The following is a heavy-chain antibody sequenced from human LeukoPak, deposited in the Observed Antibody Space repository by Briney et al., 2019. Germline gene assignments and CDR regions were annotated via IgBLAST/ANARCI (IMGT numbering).Heavy chain of an antibody. D-gene: IGHD4-17*01. J-gene: IGHJ4*02. Sequence: SETLSLTCAVSGYSISSGYYWGWIRQPPGKGLEWIGSIYHSGSTYYNPSLKSRVTISVDTSKNQFSLKLSSVTAADTAVYYCARGAATVTTPFGYWAREPWSPSPQ. CDR1: GYSISSGYY. CDR3: ARGAATVTTPFGY. V-gene: IGHV4-38-2*01. CDR2: IYHSGST.